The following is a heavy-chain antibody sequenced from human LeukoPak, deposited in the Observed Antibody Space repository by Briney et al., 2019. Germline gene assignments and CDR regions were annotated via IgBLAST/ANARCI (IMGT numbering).Heavy chain of an antibody. Sequence: SETLSLTCTVSGGSISSYYWSWIRQPAGKGLEWIGRIYTSGSTNYNPSLKSRVTISVDTSKNQFSLKLSSVTAADTTVYYCARQSYFYYYMDVWGKGTTVTVSS. V-gene: IGHV4-4*07. CDR1: GGSISSYY. CDR2: IYTSGST. CDR3: ARQSYFYYYMDV. J-gene: IGHJ6*03.